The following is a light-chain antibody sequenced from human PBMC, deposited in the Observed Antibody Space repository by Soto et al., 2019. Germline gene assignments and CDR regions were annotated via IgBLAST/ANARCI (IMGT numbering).Light chain of an antibody. Sequence: EIVMTQSPASLSVSPGDGATLSCRASQSVATNVPWYQQKAGQGPRLLIHGASTRAAGVPARFSGSGSGTDFTLTISSLQSEDFAVYYCQQYHNWPPQYTFGQGTKLQIK. CDR2: GAS. CDR1: QSVATN. J-gene: IGKJ2*01. CDR3: QQYHNWPPQYT. V-gene: IGKV3-15*01.